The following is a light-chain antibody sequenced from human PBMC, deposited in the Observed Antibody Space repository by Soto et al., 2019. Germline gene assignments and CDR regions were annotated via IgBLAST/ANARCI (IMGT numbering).Light chain of an antibody. J-gene: IGKJ3*01. CDR2: DAS. Sequence: EIVLTQSPATLSLSPGERATLSCSASQSVSSYLAWYQQKPGQAPRLLIYDASNRATGIPARFSGSGSGTDFTLTISSLEPEDFAVYYCQQRSNWPSCGPGTKVDSK. CDR3: QQRSNWPS. V-gene: IGKV3-11*01. CDR1: QSVSSY.